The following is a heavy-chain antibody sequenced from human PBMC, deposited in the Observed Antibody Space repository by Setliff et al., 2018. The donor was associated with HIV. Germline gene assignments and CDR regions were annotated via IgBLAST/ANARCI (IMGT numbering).Heavy chain of an antibody. D-gene: IGHD3-3*01. V-gene: IGHV4-59*08. J-gene: IGHJ4*02. Sequence: PSETLSLTCTVSGDSITSYYWSWIRQPPGKGLEYIGYIYYTGITNYNPSLKSRVTMSIDTSKNQFSLKLTSVTAADTAVYYCARLPYYDVFSGYYAPYFDYWGQGTLVTVSS. CDR3: ARLPYYDVFSGYYAPYFDY. CDR1: GDSITSYY. CDR2: IYYTGIT.